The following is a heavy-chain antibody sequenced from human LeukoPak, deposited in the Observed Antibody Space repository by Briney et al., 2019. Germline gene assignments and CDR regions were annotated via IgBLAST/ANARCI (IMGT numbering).Heavy chain of an antibody. V-gene: IGHV3-30*02. Sequence: GGSLRLSCAASGFTFNNYGMHWVRQAPGEGLEWVAFIRYNGNNQYYADSVKGRFTISRDNSKNTLYLQMNSLKGDDTAVYYCAKDSAFYYIDVWGKGTTVIISS. D-gene: IGHD3-10*01. J-gene: IGHJ6*03. CDR2: IRYNGNNQ. CDR1: GFTFNNYG. CDR3: AKDSAFYYIDV.